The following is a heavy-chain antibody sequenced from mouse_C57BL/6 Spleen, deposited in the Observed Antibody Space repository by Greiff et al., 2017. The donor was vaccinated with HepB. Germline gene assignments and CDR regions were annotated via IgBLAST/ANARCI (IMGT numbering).Heavy chain of an antibody. CDR3: ARRGDHDYAMDY. CDR1: GYTFTSYW. V-gene: IGHV1-64*01. J-gene: IGHJ4*01. Sequence: QVQLQQPGAELVKPGASVKLSCKASGYTFTSYWMHWVKQRPGQGLEWIGMIHPNSGSTNYNEKFKSKATLTVDKSSSTAYMQLSSLTSEDSAVYYCARRGDHDYAMDYWGQGTSVTVSS. CDR2: IHPNSGST. D-gene: IGHD6-1*01.